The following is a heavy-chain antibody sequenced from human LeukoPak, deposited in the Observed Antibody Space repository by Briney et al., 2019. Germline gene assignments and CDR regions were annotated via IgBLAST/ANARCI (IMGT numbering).Heavy chain of an antibody. D-gene: IGHD6-13*01. Sequence: GGSLRLSCAASGFTFSSYAMSWVRQAPGKGLEWVSAISGSGGSTYYADSVKGRFTISRDNSKNTLYLQMNSLRAEDTAVYYCATDPGIAAAGPKFNFDYWGQGTLVTVSS. CDR3: ATDPGIAAAGPKFNFDY. CDR1: GFTFSSYA. CDR2: ISGSGGST. V-gene: IGHV3-23*01. J-gene: IGHJ4*02.